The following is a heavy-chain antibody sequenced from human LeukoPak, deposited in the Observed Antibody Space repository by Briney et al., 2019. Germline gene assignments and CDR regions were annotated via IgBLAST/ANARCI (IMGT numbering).Heavy chain of an antibody. CDR1: GFTFSNYW. CDR2: INTDGSST. D-gene: IGHD6-6*01. Sequence: GGSLRLSCAASGFTFSNYWMHWVRQAPGKGLVWVSRINTDGSSTTYADSVKGRFTISRDNAKNTLYLQMNSLSAEDTAVYYCARGYSSSYRIDYWGQGTLITVSS. J-gene: IGHJ4*02. V-gene: IGHV3-74*01. CDR3: ARGYSSSYRIDY.